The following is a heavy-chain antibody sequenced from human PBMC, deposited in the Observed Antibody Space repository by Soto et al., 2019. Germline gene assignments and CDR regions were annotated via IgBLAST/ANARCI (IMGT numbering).Heavy chain of an antibody. CDR1: GFTFSSYA. CDR3: VKGGFSIAAANDY. D-gene: IGHD6-13*01. CDR2: ISSNGGST. Sequence: GGSLRLSCSASGFTFSSYAMHWVRQAPGKGLEYVSAISSNGGSTYYADSVKGRFTISRDNSKNTLYLQMSSLRAEDTAVYYCVKGGFSIAAANDYWGKGTLVTVSS. J-gene: IGHJ4*02. V-gene: IGHV3-64D*08.